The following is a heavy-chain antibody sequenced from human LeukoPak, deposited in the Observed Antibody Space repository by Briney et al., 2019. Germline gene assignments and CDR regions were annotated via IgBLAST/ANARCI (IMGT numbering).Heavy chain of an antibody. CDR3: ARGPLYYGSGSYRW. D-gene: IGHD3-10*01. J-gene: IGHJ4*02. CDR2: MNPNSGNT. CDR1: GYTFTSYD. Sequence: VASVKVSCKASGYTFTSYDINWVRQATGQGLGWMGWMNPNSGNTGYAQKFQGRVTMTRNTSISTAYMELSSLRSEDTAVYYCARGPLYYGSGSYRWWGQGTLVTVSS. V-gene: IGHV1-8*01.